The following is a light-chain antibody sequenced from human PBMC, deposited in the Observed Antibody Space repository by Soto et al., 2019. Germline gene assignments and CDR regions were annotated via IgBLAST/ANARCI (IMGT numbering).Light chain of an antibody. J-gene: IGKJ1*01. CDR1: QTISSW. CDR3: QQYNSYSPWT. Sequence: DIQKTQSPSTLSASLGDRVTITGRASQTISSWLAWYQQKPGKAPKLLIYDASSSESGVPSRFSGSGSGTEFTLTISSLQPDDFATYYCQQYNSYSPWTFGQGTKVDI. CDR2: DAS. V-gene: IGKV1-5*01.